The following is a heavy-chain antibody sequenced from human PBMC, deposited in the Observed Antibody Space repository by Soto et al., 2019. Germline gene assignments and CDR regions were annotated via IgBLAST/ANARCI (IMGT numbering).Heavy chain of an antibody. Sequence: QVQLQESGPGLVKPSETLSLTCTVSGGSITNYYWSWIRQSPGKGLEWIGCIYYTGSTNYNPSLKSRVTVSVVMFKNQFSQSLRSVTAAATAVYYCARDQKRGLPYSSVWNPVVLYGMDVWGQGTTVTVSS. V-gene: IGHV4-59*01. CDR2: IYYTGST. CDR1: GGSITNYY. D-gene: IGHD6-19*01. CDR3: ARDQKRGLPYSSVWNPVVLYGMDV. J-gene: IGHJ6*02.